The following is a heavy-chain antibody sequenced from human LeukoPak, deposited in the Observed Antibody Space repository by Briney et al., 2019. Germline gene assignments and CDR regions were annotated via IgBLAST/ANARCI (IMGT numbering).Heavy chain of an antibody. CDR1: GFTFSIYG. V-gene: IGHV3-30*03. Sequence: GGSLRLSCAASGFTFSIYGMSWVRQAPGKGLEWVAVISYDGSNKYYADSVKGRFTISRDNSKNTLYLQMNSLRAEDTAVYYCARDGRWINYYDGSSLVWGQGTLVTVSS. D-gene: IGHD3-22*01. J-gene: IGHJ4*02. CDR2: ISYDGSNK. CDR3: ARDGRWINYYDGSSLV.